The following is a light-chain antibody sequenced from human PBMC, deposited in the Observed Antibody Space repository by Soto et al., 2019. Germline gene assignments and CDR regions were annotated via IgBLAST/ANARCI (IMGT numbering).Light chain of an antibody. CDR2: KAS. J-gene: IGKJ3*01. CDR1: QNITHW. Sequence: IQMTQSPSTLSASVGDRVSITCRASQNITHWLAWYQQKPGKAPNLLIYKASVLERGVPSRFSGSGSGTEFSLTISSLQPEDFATYYCQQLNNYPTFGPGTKVDIK. V-gene: IGKV1-5*03. CDR3: QQLNNYPT.